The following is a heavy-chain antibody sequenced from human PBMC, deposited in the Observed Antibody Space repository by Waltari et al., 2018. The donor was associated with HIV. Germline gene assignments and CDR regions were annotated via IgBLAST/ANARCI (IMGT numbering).Heavy chain of an antibody. V-gene: IGHV4-59*01. J-gene: IGHJ6*02. D-gene: IGHD3-10*01. CDR1: GGSISSYY. Sequence: QVQLQESGPGLVKPSETLSLTCTVSGGSISSYYWSWIRQPPGKGLEWIGYIYYSWSTNYTPSLKSRVTISVDTSKNQFSLKLSSVTAADTAVYYCARAPFYGSPKSPYYYYYGMDVWGQGTTVTVSS. CDR3: ARAPFYGSPKSPYYYYYGMDV. CDR2: IYYSWST.